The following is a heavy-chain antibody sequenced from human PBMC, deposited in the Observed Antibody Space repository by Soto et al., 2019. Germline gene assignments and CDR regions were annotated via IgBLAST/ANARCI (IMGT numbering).Heavy chain of an antibody. CDR1: GFTFSSYS. CDR3: ASLITYRSGGSCWVHHVP. V-gene: IGHV3-48*02. D-gene: IGHD2-15*01. CDR2: ISSSSSTI. J-gene: IGHJ5*02. Sequence: GGSLRLCCAASGFTFSSYSMNWVRQAPGKGLEWVSYISSSSSTIYYADSVKGRFTISRDNAKNSLYLQMNSLRDEDTAVYYCASLITYRSGGSCWVHHVPWGQGILVTVSS.